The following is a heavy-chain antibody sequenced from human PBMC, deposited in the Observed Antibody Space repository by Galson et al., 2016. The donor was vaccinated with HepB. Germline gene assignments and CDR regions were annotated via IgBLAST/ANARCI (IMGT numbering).Heavy chain of an antibody. CDR2: IKQDGSEK. CDR3: VRGGDTVIGAAFDV. Sequence: SLRLSCAASGFTFSNYAMSWVRQAPGKGLEWVANIKQDGSEKYYVDSVEGRFTISRDNAKNSLFLQMNSLRAEDTAVYYCVRGGDTVIGAAFDVWGQGTMVTVSS. D-gene: IGHD5-18*01. J-gene: IGHJ3*01. V-gene: IGHV3-7*01. CDR1: GFTFSNYA.